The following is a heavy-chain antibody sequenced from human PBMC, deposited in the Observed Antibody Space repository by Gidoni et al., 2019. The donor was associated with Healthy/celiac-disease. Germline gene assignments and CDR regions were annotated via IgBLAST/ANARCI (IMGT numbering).Heavy chain of an antibody. Sequence: GLEWIGSIYYSGSTYYNPSLKSRVTISVDTSKNQFSLKLSSVTAADTAVYYCARHGGRMRSSGYYPGYFDYWGQGTLVTVSS. D-gene: IGHD3-22*01. CDR2: IYYSGST. CDR3: ARHGGRMRSSGYYPGYFDY. J-gene: IGHJ4*02. V-gene: IGHV4-39*01.